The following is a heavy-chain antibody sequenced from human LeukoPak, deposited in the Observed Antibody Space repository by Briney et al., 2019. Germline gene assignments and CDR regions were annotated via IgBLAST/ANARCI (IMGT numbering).Heavy chain of an antibody. J-gene: IGHJ6*03. CDR2: ISGCNGDT. Sequence: ASVKVSCKAANYRFTSYGISWVRQAPGQGLEWMGRISGCNGDTIYAQKFQGRLTMTTDTSTSTAYMELRSLRSDDTAVYYCATDRTDHLLSLYYMDVWGEGTVVTVSS. D-gene: IGHD3-22*01. CDR1: NYRFTSYG. V-gene: IGHV1-18*01. CDR3: ATDRTDHLLSLYYMDV.